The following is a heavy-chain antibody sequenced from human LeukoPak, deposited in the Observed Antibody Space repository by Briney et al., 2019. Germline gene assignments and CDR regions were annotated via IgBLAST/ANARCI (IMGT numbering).Heavy chain of an antibody. Sequence: GASVKVSCKASGYTFTRYYIHWVRQAPGQGLEWMRIINPSDGSTRYAQRLQGRVTMTRDTSASTVYMELCSLRSEDTAVYYCARERPSYYDSSGYSFDYWGQGTLVTVSS. D-gene: IGHD3-22*01. CDR3: ARERPSYYDSSGYSFDY. V-gene: IGHV1-46*01. CDR1: GYTFTRYY. J-gene: IGHJ4*02. CDR2: INPSDGST.